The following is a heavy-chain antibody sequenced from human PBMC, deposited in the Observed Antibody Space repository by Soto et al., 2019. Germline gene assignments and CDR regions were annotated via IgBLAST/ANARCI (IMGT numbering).Heavy chain of an antibody. CDR3: ARERDSSGYDYYYYGMDV. J-gene: IGHJ6*02. CDR2: ISSSSSYI. CDR1: GFTFSRYS. Sequence: EVQLVESGGGLVKPGGSLRLSCAASGFTFSRYSMNWVRQAPGKGLEWVSSISSSSSYIYYADSVKGRFTISRDNAKNSLYLQMNSLRAEDTAVYYCARERDSSGYDYYYYGMDVWGQGTTVTVSS. V-gene: IGHV3-21*01. D-gene: IGHD3-22*01.